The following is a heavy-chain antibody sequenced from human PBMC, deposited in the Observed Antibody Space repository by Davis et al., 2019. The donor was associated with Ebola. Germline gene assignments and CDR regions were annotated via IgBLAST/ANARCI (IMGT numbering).Heavy chain of an antibody. J-gene: IGHJ2*01. CDR2: LWPDGLKE. CDR1: GFTLGQYG. Sequence: PGGSLRPSCAASGFTLGQYGMHGARQAQGKGLEWVADLWPDGLKEYYADSVKGRFTISRDRSKNTVYLQMNSLRPEDTAVYYCARDADTTAFYWYFDLWGRGTLVTVSS. D-gene: IGHD2-21*02. CDR3: ARDADTTAFYWYFDL. V-gene: IGHV3-33*01.